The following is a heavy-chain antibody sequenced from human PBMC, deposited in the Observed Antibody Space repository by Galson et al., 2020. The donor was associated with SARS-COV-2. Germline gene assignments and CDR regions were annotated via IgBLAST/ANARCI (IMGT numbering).Heavy chain of an antibody. CDR3: LSYSSTRQNH. CDR2: ISSNGVTS. Sequence: GGSLRLSCSASGFIFSDYAMHWVRQAPGKGLKYVSAISSNGVTSFYADSVNGRFTMSRDNSRNMFYLQMTALRPEDTAFYYCLSYSSTRQNHWGQGTLVTVSS. D-gene: IGHD2-2*01. J-gene: IGHJ5*02. V-gene: IGHV3-64D*06. CDR1: GFIFSDYA.